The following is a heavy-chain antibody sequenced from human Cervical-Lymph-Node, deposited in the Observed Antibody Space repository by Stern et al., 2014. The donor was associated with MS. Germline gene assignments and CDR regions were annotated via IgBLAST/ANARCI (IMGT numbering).Heavy chain of an antibody. D-gene: IGHD6-13*01. J-gene: IGHJ1*01. CDR3: AKDRHVGSRTLGYFQH. V-gene: IGHV3-23*04. CDR1: GFTFSSYA. CDR2: ISGSGGST. Sequence: VQLVESGGGLVQPGGSLRLSCAASGFTFSSYAMSWVRQAPGKGLEWVSAISGSGGSTYYADSVKGRFTISRDNSKNTLYLQMNSVRAEDTAVYYCAKDRHVGSRTLGYFQHWGQGTLVTVSS.